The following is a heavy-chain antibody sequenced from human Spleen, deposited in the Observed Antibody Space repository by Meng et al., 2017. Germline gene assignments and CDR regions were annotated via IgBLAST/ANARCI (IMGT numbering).Heavy chain of an antibody. CDR1: GGSFSGYY. D-gene: IGHD2-2*01. Sequence: SETLSLTCAVYGGSFSGYYWSWIRQPPGKGLEWIGEINHSGSTNYNPSLKSRVTISVDTSKNQFSLKLGSVTAADTAVYYCARGGCSSTSCYLSPNDYGDTWGQGTLVTVSS. J-gene: IGHJ5*02. CDR3: ARGGCSSTSCYLSPNDYGDT. V-gene: IGHV4-34*01. CDR2: INHSGST.